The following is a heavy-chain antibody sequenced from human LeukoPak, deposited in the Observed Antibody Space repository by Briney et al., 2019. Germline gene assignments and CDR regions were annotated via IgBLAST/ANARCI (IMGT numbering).Heavy chain of an antibody. D-gene: IGHD4-23*01. CDR2: IIPIFGTA. J-gene: IGHJ4*02. CDR3: ATDLSAGNSEN. CDR1: GGTFSSYA. V-gene: IGHV1-69*13. Sequence: ASVKVSCKASGGTFSSYAISWVRQAPGQGLEWMGGIIPIFGTANYAQKFQGRVTITADESTSTAYMELSSLRSEDTAVYYCATDLSAGNSENWGQGTLVTVSS.